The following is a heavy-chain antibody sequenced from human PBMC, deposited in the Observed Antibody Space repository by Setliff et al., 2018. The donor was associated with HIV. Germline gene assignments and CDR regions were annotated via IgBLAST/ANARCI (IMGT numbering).Heavy chain of an antibody. CDR2: ISSGSVYI. CDR1: GFTFSSYS. Sequence: PGVSLRLSCAASGFTFSSYSMNWVRQAPGTGLEWVASISSGSVYIYYAESLQGRFTISRGNARNSLDLQMGSLTAEDTAIYYCARGRGFYGSGSYPDWYFDLWGRGTLVTVSS. D-gene: IGHD3-10*01. J-gene: IGHJ2*01. CDR3: ARGRGFYGSGSYPDWYFDL. V-gene: IGHV3-21*06.